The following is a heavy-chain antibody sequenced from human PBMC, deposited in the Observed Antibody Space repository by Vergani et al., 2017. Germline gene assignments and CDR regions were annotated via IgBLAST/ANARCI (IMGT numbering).Heavy chain of an antibody. V-gene: IGHV4-59*01. D-gene: IGHD2-2*01. CDR2: IYYSGST. J-gene: IGHJ5*02. CDR1: GGSISSYY. Sequence: QVQLQESGPGLVKPSETLSLTCNVSGGSISSYYWSWIRQPPGKGLEWIGYIYYSGSTNYNPSLKSRVTISVDTSKNQFSLKLSSVTAADTAVYYCARGRPPSVVVPAASNWFDPWGQGTLVTVSS. CDR3: ARGRPPSVVVPAASNWFDP.